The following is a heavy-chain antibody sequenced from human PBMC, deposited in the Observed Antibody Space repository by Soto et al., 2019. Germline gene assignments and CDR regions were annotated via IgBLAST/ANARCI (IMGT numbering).Heavy chain of an antibody. D-gene: IGHD3-3*01. CDR3: TRRFFALPPDY. CDR1: GDSISSSSSNSF. Sequence: PSETLSLTCTVSGDSISSSSSNSFWGWIRQPPGKGLEWIGNINNSGKTTYNPSLNSRVTISVDTPNDRISLNLRSVTAADTAVYYCTRRFFALPPDYWGPGTLVTVSS. J-gene: IGHJ4*02. CDR2: INNSGKT. V-gene: IGHV4-39*01.